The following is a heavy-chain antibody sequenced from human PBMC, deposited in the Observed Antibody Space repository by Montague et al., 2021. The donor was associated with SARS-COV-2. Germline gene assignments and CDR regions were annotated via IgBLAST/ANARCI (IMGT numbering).Heavy chain of an antibody. V-gene: IGHV4-31*03. D-gene: IGHD5-18*01. CDR1: GDPISRAGYF. CDR3: ARDRYGHFDY. CDR2: VYYTGST. J-gene: IGHJ4*02. Sequence: TLSLICSVSGDPISRAGYFWTWIRHHPTEGLEWIGYVYYTGSTDYNPSLKSRVSMSIDTSRNQFSLKMSSVTAADTAVYYCARDRYGHFDYWGQGTLVTVSS.